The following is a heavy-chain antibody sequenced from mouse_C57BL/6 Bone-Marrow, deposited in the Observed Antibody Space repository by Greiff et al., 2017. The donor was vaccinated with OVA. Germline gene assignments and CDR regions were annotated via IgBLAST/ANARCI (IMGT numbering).Heavy chain of an antibody. Sequence: QVQLQQSGAELVRPGTSVKVSCKASGYAFTNYLIEWVKQRPGQGLAWIGVINPGSGGTNYNEKFKGKATLTADKSSSTAYMQLSSLTSEDSAVYFCARDYGNYGAYWGQGTLVTVSA. CDR2: INPGSGGT. D-gene: IGHD2-1*01. J-gene: IGHJ3*01. CDR3: ARDYGNYGAY. V-gene: IGHV1-54*01. CDR1: GYAFTNYL.